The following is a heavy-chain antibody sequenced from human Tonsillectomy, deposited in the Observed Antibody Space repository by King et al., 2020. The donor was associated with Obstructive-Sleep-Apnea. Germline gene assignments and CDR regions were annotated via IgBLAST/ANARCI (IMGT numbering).Heavy chain of an antibody. Sequence: VQLVESGGGLVKPGGALRLSCAASGFSFWDYSMNWVRQAPGKGLEWVSSISSVNNYIYYADSVKGRFTISRENANNLLHLQMNGLRDDDTAIYYCARDPQAFDYWGQGTLVTVSS. CDR3: ARDPQAFDY. CDR1: GFSFWDYS. V-gene: IGHV3-21*01. CDR2: ISSVNNYI. J-gene: IGHJ4*02.